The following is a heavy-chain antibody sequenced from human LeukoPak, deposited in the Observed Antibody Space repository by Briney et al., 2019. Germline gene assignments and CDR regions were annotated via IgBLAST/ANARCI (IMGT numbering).Heavy chain of an antibody. J-gene: IGHJ3*02. V-gene: IGHV3-23*01. Sequence: GGSLRLSFAASGFTFDDYGMSWVRQAPGKGLEWVSTISGSGSSTYYADSVKGRFTISRDNSKNTLYLHMNSLRAEDTAVYYCAKRDQPGAFDIWGQGTMVTVSS. CDR1: GFTFDDYG. CDR3: AKRDQPGAFDI. CDR2: ISGSGSST.